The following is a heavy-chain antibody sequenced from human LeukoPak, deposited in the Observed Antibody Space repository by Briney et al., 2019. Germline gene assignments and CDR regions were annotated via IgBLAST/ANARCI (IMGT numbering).Heavy chain of an antibody. CDR2: ISGSGGSA. D-gene: IGHD2-2*01. J-gene: IGHJ4*02. V-gene: IGHV3-23*01. CDR1: GFTFSSYA. CDR3: AKDRQCSSSSCHGGFDH. Sequence: GGSLRLSCAASGFTFSSYAMSWVRQAPGKGLEWVSVISGSGGSAYHADSVKGRFTISRDVYQNMLYLQMNSLRAEDTAVYYCAKDRQCSSSSCHGGFDHWGQGTLVTVSS.